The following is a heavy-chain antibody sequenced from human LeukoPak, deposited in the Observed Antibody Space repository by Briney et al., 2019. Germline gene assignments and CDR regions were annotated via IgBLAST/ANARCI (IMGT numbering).Heavy chain of an antibody. CDR1: GYTFTSYA. Sequence: ASVKVSCKASGYTFTSYAMNWVRQAPGQGLECMGWINTNTGNPTYAQGFTGRFVFSLDTSVSTAYLQISSLMAEDTAVYYCARGEWATVTTDDAFDIWGQGTMVTVSS. CDR3: ARGEWATVTTDDAFDI. J-gene: IGHJ3*02. D-gene: IGHD4-17*01. CDR2: INTNTGNP. V-gene: IGHV7-4-1*02.